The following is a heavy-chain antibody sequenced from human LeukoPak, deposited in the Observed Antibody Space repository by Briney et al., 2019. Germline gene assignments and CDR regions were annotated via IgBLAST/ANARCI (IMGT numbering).Heavy chain of an antibody. D-gene: IGHD6-19*01. CDR3: ARDRGSSGWYLPYYFDY. CDR1: GGSISSYY. V-gene: IGHV4-4*07. Sequence: SETLSLTCTVSGGSISSYYWSGIRQPAGKGLEWIGRIYTSGSTNYNPSLKSRVTMSVDTSKNQFSLKLSSVTAADTAVYYCARDRGSSGWYLPYYFDYWGQGTLVTVSS. CDR2: IYTSGST. J-gene: IGHJ4*02.